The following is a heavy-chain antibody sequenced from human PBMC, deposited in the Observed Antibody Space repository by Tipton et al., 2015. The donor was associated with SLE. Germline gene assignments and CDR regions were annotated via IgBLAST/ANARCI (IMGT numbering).Heavy chain of an antibody. CDR1: GYSISSGYY. V-gene: IGHV4-38-2*02. J-gene: IGHJ5*02. Sequence: TLSLTCTVSGYSISSGYYWGWIRQPPGKGLEWIGTIYHSGSTYYNPSLKSRVTISVDTSKNQFSLKLSAATAADTAVYYCARDQLEARGGVWFDPWGQGIRVTVSS. CDR2: IYHSGST. D-gene: IGHD3-16*01. CDR3: ARDQLEARGGVWFDP.